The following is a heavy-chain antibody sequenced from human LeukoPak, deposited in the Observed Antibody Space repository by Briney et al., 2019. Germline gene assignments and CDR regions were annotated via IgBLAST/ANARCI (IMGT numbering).Heavy chain of an antibody. J-gene: IGHJ6*03. Sequence: LSETLSLTRALSGGSLSSYYWSCIRQPPGKGLEWSGYIYYSVSTTYNPSPTSRVTISVDTSKIQFSLKLSSVTAAESGVYYCARTTEGYCRGRRCYSYYYYMDVWGKGTTVTVSS. CDR3: ARTTEGYCRGRRCYSYYYYMDV. D-gene: IGHD2-15*01. V-gene: IGHV4-59*01. CDR2: IYYSVST. CDR1: GGSLSSYY.